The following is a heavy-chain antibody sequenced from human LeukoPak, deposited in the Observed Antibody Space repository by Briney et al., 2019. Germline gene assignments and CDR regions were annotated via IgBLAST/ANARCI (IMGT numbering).Heavy chain of an antibody. D-gene: IGHD3-10*01. V-gene: IGHV1-2*02. CDR2: INPNSGDT. CDR1: GYTFTGYY. Sequence: ASVKVSCKASGYTFTGYYIHWVRQAPGQGLEWMGWINPNSGDTNYAQKFQGEVTMTRDTSISTAYMELSRLRSDDTAVYYCARGVTGIYYYYYMDVWGKGTTVTVSS. CDR3: ARGVTGIYYYYYMDV. J-gene: IGHJ6*03.